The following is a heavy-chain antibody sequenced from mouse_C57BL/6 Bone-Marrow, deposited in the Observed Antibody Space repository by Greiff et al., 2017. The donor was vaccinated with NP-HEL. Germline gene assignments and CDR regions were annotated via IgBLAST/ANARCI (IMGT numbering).Heavy chain of an antibody. V-gene: IGHV1-81*01. CDR3: ARRVYGRHYFDY. D-gene: IGHD1-1*01. Sequence: QVQLQQSGAELARPGASVKLSCKASGYTFTSYGISWVKQRTGQGLEWIGEIYPRSGNTYYNETFKGKATLTADKSSSTAYMELRSLTSEDSAVYFGARRVYGRHYFDYWGQGTTLTVSS. J-gene: IGHJ2*01. CDR2: IYPRSGNT. CDR1: GYTFTSYG.